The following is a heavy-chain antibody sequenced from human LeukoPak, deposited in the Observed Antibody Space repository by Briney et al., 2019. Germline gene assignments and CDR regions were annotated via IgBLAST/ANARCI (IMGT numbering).Heavy chain of an antibody. J-gene: IGHJ4*02. Sequence: GGSLRLSCAASGFTFRSYAMSWVRQAPGKGLEWVAVISYDGSNKYYADSVKGRFTISRDNSKNTLYLQMNSLRAEDTAVYYCAKDRLRYCSSTSCYTDYWGQGTLVTVSS. CDR3: AKDRLRYCSSTSCYTDY. D-gene: IGHD2-2*02. CDR2: ISYDGSNK. V-gene: IGHV3-30*18. CDR1: GFTFRSYA.